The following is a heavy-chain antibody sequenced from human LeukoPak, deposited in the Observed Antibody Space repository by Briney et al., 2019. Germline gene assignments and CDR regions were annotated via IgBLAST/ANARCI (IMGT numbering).Heavy chain of an antibody. CDR2: INHSGST. J-gene: IGHJ4*02. V-gene: IGHV4-34*01. CDR3: ARGPPYYDILTGSDY. D-gene: IGHD3-9*01. Sequence: SETLSLTCAVYGGSFSGYYWSWIRQPPGKGLEWIGEINHSGSTNYNPSLKSRVTISVDTSKNQFSLKLSSVTAADTAVYYCARGPPYYDILTGSDYWGQGTLATVSS. CDR1: GGSFSGYY.